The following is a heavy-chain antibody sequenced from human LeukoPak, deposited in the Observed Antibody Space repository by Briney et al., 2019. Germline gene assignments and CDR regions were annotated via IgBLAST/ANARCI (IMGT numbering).Heavy chain of an antibody. J-gene: IGHJ3*01. CDR3: ARGRYCSADICTGGDSFDL. CDR2: KYARGSS. D-gene: IGHD2-15*01. CDR1: GVSISNFY. Sequence: SETLSLTCTVSGVSISNFYWRCIRQPGGKGVEWIGRKYARGSSNYNPPVQSRVTMSVDTSKTQFSLKLRSVPAADTAVYYCARGRYCSADICTGGDSFDLWGQGTMVSVSP. V-gene: IGHV4-4*07.